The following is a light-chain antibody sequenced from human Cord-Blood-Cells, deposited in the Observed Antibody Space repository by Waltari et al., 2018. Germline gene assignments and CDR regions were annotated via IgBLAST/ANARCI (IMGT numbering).Light chain of an antibody. CDR3: AAWDDSLSGWV. V-gene: IGLV1-47*01. J-gene: IGLJ3*02. CDR2: RNE. Sequence: QSVLTQPPSASGTPGQRVTISCSGRRSNIGSNYSYWYQQLPGTAPKLLIYRNEQRPSGVPDRFSGSKSGPSASLATSGLRSEDEADYYCAAWDDSLSGWVFGGGTQLTVL. CDR1: RSNIGSNY.